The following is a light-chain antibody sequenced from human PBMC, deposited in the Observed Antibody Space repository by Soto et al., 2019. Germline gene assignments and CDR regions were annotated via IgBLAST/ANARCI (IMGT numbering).Light chain of an antibody. CDR3: QQRSNWPPIT. CDR1: QSVRRY. J-gene: IGKJ5*01. Sequence: EIVLPQSPATLSLSPGASSPLSRRASQSVRRYLAWYQQNPGQAPRLLIYDASNRATGIPARFSGSGSGTDFTLTIRSLEPEDLAVYYCQQRSNWPPITFGQGTRLEIK. V-gene: IGKV3-11*01. CDR2: DAS.